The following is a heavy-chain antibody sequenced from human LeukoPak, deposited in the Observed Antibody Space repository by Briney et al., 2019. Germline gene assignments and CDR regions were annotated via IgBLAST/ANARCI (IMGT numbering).Heavy chain of an antibody. CDR1: GFTFSDYY. CDR3: AKDGYSGYDVFDY. CDR2: ISYDGSNK. J-gene: IGHJ4*02. D-gene: IGHD5-12*01. V-gene: IGHV3-30*18. Sequence: GGSLRLSCAASGFTFSDYYMSWIRQAPGKGLEWVAVISYDGSNKYYADSVKGRFTISRDNSKNTLYLQMNSLRAEDTAVYYCAKDGYSGYDVFDYWGQGTLVTVSS.